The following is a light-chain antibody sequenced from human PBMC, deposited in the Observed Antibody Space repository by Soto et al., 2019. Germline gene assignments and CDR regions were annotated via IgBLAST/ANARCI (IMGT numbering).Light chain of an antibody. CDR1: QSLLHINGNNY. CDR3: IQALQTPYT. V-gene: IGKV2-28*01. J-gene: IGKJ2*01. CDR2: LGS. Sequence: DIVMTQSPLSLPVTPGEPASISCRSSQSLLHINGNNYLDWYLQKPGQSPQLLIYLGSNRASGVPDRFSGSGSGTDFTLKISRVEAEDVGVYYCIQALQTPYTFGQGTKLEIK.